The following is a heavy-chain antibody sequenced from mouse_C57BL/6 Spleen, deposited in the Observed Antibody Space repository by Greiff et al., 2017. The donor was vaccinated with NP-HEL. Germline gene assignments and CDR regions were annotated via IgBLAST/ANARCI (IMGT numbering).Heavy chain of an antibody. Sequence: EVMLLESGGGLVQPGGSLSLSCAASGFTFTDYYMSWVRQPPGKALEWLGFIRNKANGYTTEYSASVKGRFTISRDNSQSILYLQMNALRAEDSATYYCARYGYGSSFYAMDYWGQGTSVTVSS. V-gene: IGHV7-3*01. J-gene: IGHJ4*01. CDR1: GFTFTDYY. CDR2: IRNKANGYTT. CDR3: ARYGYGSSFYAMDY. D-gene: IGHD1-1*01.